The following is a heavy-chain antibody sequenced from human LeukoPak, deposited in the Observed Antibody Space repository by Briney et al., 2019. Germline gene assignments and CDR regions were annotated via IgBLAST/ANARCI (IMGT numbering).Heavy chain of an antibody. Sequence: GGSLRLSCAASGFTFSSYGMSWVRQAPGKGLEWVSYISGSGSPIYYADSVKGRFTISRDNAKNSLYLQMNSLRAEDTAVYYCAELGITMIGGVWGKGTTVTISS. J-gene: IGHJ6*04. V-gene: IGHV3-48*04. CDR1: GFTFSSYG. CDR3: AELGITMIGGV. CDR2: ISGSGSPI. D-gene: IGHD3-10*02.